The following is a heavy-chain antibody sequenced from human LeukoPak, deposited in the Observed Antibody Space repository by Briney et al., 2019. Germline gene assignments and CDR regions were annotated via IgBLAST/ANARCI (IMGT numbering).Heavy chain of an antibody. CDR3: ARVVSSTWSFTY. CDR1: GFAFSDYE. V-gene: IGHV3-48*03. CDR2: IGSSVRTT. J-gene: IGHJ4*02. Sequence: GGSLRLSCAASGFAFSDYEMNWVRQVPGKGLEWVSYIGSSVRTTYYADSVRGRFTISRDNAKNSLYLQMNRLRAEDTAVYYCARVVSSTWSFTYWGQGTLVTVSS. D-gene: IGHD6-13*01.